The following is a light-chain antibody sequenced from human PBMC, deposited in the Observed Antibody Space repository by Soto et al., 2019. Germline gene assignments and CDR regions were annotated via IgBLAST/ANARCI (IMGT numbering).Light chain of an antibody. CDR1: QSVSSN. CDR3: KQYNNWHLN. CDR2: GAY. J-gene: IGKJ4*01. V-gene: IGKV3D-15*01. Sequence: EIMMTQPPATLSVSTGERSTLSCRASQSVSSNLAWYQQKPGQANRIIIYGAYTRATGIKARFSGSGSGTELTLTIRSMQSEDFAVYYCKQYNNWHLNCGGGTTGDIK.